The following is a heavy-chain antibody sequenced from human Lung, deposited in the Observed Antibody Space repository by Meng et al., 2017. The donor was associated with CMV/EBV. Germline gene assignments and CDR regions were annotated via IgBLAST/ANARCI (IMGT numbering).Heavy chain of an antibody. Sequence: SETLSLTCTVSGGFLSSSYYWGWIRQPPGKGLEWIGSIYHSGSTYYNPSLKSRVAMSVDTSKNQFSLKLSSVTAADTAVYYCARDPRGLLYCTNGVCYVYYFDYWGQGTXVTVSS. D-gene: IGHD2-8*01. CDR2: IYHSGST. CDR1: GGFLSSSYY. V-gene: IGHV4-39*07. J-gene: IGHJ4*02. CDR3: ARDPRGLLYCTNGVCYVYYFDY.